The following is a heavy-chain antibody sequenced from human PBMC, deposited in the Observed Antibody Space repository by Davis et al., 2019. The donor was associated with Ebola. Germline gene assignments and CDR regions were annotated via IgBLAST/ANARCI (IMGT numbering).Heavy chain of an antibody. CDR3: ARDRGCSSTSCYPYYYYYGMDV. J-gene: IGHJ6*02. CDR1: GFTFSSYA. CDR2: ISYDGSNK. V-gene: IGHV3-30-3*01. Sequence: GESLKISCAASGFTFSSYAMHWVRQAPGKGLEWVAVISYDGSNKYYADSVKGRFTISRDNSKNSLYLQMNSLRDEDTAVYYCARDRGCSSTSCYPYYYYYGMDVWGQGTTVTVSS. D-gene: IGHD2-2*01.